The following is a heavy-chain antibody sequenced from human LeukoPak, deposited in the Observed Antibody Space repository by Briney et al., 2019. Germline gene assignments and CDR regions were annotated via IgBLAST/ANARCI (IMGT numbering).Heavy chain of an antibody. J-gene: IGHJ4*02. Sequence: PGGSLRLSCAASGFIFSDHYMDWVRQAPGKGLEWVGRSRNKANSYGTEYAASVKGRFTISRDDSKNSLYLQMNSLRTEDTAVYYCVNSGSSRYSFDHWGQGTLVTVSS. CDR1: GFIFSDHY. V-gene: IGHV3-72*01. D-gene: IGHD3-22*01. CDR3: VNSGSSRYSFDH. CDR2: SRNKANSYGT.